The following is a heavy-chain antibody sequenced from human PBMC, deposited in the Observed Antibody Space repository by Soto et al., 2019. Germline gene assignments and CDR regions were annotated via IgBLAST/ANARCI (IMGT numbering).Heavy chain of an antibody. V-gene: IGHV3-9*01. CDR3: AKDLTPIQLWPSSFDL. CDR2: ISSNSGAI. Sequence: EVQLVESGGGLAQPGRSLRLSCVGSGFIFEDYDMHWVRQVQGKGLEWVSSISSNSGAIKYADSVKGRFTLSRDNAKNSMYLEMNSLRVEDTAIYYCAKDLTPIQLWPSSFDLWGQGTLVTVSS. J-gene: IGHJ4*02. CDR1: GFIFEDYD. D-gene: IGHD5-18*01.